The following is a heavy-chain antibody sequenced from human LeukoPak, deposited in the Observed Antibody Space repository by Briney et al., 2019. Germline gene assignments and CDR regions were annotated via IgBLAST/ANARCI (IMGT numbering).Heavy chain of an antibody. CDR3: ARDRYYGSGGYYYGMDV. CDR2: IYHSGST. V-gene: IGHV4-30-2*01. Sequence: PSQTLSLTCAVSGGSISSGGYSWSWIRQPPGEGLEWIGYIYHSGSTYYNPSLKSRVTISVDRSKNQFSLKLSSVTAADTAVYYCARDRYYGSGGYYYGMDVWGQGTTVTVSS. D-gene: IGHD3-10*01. CDR1: GGSISSGGYS. J-gene: IGHJ6*02.